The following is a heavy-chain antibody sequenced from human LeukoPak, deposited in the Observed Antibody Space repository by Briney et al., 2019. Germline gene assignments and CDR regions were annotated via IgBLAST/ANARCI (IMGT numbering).Heavy chain of an antibody. CDR3: ARFPPRDGLLWFGEFLIGGYFDY. D-gene: IGHD3-10*01. CDR2: ISSSSSYI. CDR1: GFTFSSYS. V-gene: IGHV3-21*01. J-gene: IGHJ4*02. Sequence: SLRLSCAASGFTFSSYSMNWVRQAPGKGLEWVSSISSSSSYIYYADSVKGRFTISRDNAKNSLYLQMNSLRAEDTAVYYCARFPPRDGLLWFGEFLIGGYFDYWGQGTLVTVSS.